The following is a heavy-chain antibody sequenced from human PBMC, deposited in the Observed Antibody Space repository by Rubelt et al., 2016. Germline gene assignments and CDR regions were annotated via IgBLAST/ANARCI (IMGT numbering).Heavy chain of an antibody. CDR1: GGSISSGGYY. CDR2: IYYSGST. Sequence: QVQLQESGPGLLKPSETLSLTCTVSGGSISSGGYYWTWIRQHPGKGLEWIGYIYYSGSTYYNPSLTSRVTISVNTTKNQFVLKVYPGTAADTAVDYCARTYRYYSDYWGQGTLVTVSS. J-gene: IGHJ4*02. D-gene: IGHD1-26*01. V-gene: IGHV4-31*03. CDR3: ARTYRYYSDY.